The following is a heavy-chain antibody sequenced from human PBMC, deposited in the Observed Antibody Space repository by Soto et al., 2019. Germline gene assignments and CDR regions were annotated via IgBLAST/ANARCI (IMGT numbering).Heavy chain of an antibody. V-gene: IGHV4-31*03. Sequence: TLSLTCTVCGGSISNGGDYGNCVRQHPGKGLEWIGYIHYSGSTWYNPSLESRVTISVDTSKDQFSLKLRSVTAADTAVYYCARVRGSGSYAASYFDSWGQGTLVTVSS. D-gene: IGHD3-10*01. CDR3: ARVRGSGSYAASYFDS. CDR2: IHYSGST. J-gene: IGHJ4*01. CDR1: GGSISNGGDY.